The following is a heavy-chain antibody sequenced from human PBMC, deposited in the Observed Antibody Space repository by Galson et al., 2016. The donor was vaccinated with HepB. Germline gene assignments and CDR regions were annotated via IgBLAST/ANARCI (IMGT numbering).Heavy chain of an antibody. CDR2: IYAGDSDT. D-gene: IGHD2-15*01. J-gene: IGHJ2*01. Sequence: QSGAEVKKPGESLKISCEGSGFSLSTYWIGWVRQMPGKGLEWMGTIYAGDSDTRYSPSFQGQVTIPVDKSINTAYLQWSRLEASDTAMYYCARGLVFVSNWYYDLWGRGTLVTVSS. CDR3: ARGLVFVSNWYYDL. V-gene: IGHV5-51*01. CDR1: GFSLSTYW.